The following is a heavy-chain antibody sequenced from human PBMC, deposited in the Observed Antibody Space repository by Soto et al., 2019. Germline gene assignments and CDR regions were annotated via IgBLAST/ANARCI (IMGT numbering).Heavy chain of an antibody. Sequence: QVQLQESGPGLVKPSETLSLTCTVSGASISSNINYWGWIRQPPGKGLEWIASIYYTGNTFYNPSLKIRVNLSVDTSDNQFSLKLTSVTAADTAVYFCARHSHEDHGDPNWFDPWGQGTLVTVSS. V-gene: IGHV4-39*01. CDR1: GASISSNINY. J-gene: IGHJ5*02. CDR3: ARHSHEDHGDPNWFDP. CDR2: IYYTGNT. D-gene: IGHD4-17*01.